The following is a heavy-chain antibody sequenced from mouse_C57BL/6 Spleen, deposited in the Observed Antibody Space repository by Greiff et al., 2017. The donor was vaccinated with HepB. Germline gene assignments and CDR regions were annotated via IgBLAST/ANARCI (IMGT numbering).Heavy chain of an antibody. CDR2: INPGSGGT. CDR1: GYAFTNYL. V-gene: IGHV1-54*01. J-gene: IGHJ3*01. CDR3: AREENWPFAY. Sequence: QVQLQQSGAELVRPGTSVKVSCKASGYAFTNYLIEWVKQRPGQGLEWIGVINPGSGGTNYNEKFKGKATLTADKSSSTAYMQLSSLTSEDSAVYFCAREENWPFAYWGQGTLVTVSA. D-gene: IGHD4-1*01.